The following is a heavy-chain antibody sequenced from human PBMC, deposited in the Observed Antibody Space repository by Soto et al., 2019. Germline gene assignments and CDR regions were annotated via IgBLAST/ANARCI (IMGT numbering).Heavy chain of an antibody. V-gene: IGHV4-59*08. Sequence: PSETLSLTCTVSGGSISSHYWSWIRQPPGKGLEWIGYIYYSGSTNYNPSLKSRVTISVDTSKNQFSLKLSFVTAADTAVYFCARVSGSHYTQWFDPWGQGTLVRVSS. CDR1: GGSISSHY. J-gene: IGHJ5*02. D-gene: IGHD3-10*01. CDR2: IYYSGST. CDR3: ARVSGSHYTQWFDP.